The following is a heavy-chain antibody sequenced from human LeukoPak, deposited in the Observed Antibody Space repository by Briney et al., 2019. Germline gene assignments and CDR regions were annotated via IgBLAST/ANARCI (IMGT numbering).Heavy chain of an antibody. J-gene: IGHJ6*03. CDR1: GGSISSGGYY. CDR3: ARRRSSLSGYYYMDV. Sequence: PSETLSLTCTVSGGSISSGGYYWSWIRQHPGKGLEWIGYIYYSGSTNYNPSLKSRVTISVDTSKNQFSLKLSSVTAADTAVYYCARRRSSLSGYYYMDVWGKGTTVTVSS. V-gene: IGHV4-61*08. CDR2: IYYSGST. D-gene: IGHD6-6*01.